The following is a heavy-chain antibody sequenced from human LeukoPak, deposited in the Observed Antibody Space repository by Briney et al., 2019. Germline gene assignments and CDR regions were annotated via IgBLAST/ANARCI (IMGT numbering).Heavy chain of an antibody. CDR1: GYTFTSYG. D-gene: IGHD3-3*01. J-gene: IGHJ5*02. V-gene: IGHV1-18*01. CDR3: AIGVPVYYDFWSGYSNWFDP. Sequence: ASVRVSCKASGYTFTSYGISWVRQAPGQGLEWMGWISAYNGNTNYAQKLQGRVTMTTDTSTSTAYMELRSLRSDDTAVYYCAIGVPVYYDFWSGYSNWFDPWGQGTLVTVSS. CDR2: ISAYNGNT.